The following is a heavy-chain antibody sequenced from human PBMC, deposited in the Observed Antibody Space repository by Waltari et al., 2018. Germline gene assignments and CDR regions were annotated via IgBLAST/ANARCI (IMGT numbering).Heavy chain of an antibody. V-gene: IGHV4-34*01. J-gene: IGHJ6*03. CDR2: INHSGST. Sequence: QVQLQQWGAGLLKPSETLSLTCAVYGGSFSGYYWSWIRQPPGMGLEWIGEINHSGSTNYNPSLKSRVTITVETSKNQFSLKLSSVTAADTAVYYCARTRFLEWLLGRYYYYYYMDVWGKGTTVTVYS. CDR3: ARTRFLEWLLGRYYYYYYMDV. D-gene: IGHD3-3*01. CDR1: GGSFSGYY.